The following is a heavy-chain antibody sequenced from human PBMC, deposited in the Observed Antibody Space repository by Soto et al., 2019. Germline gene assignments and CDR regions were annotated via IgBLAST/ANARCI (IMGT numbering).Heavy chain of an antibody. Sequence: QVQLVQSGAEVKKPGSSVKVSCKASGGTFSSYTISWVRQAPGQGLEWMGRIIPILGIANYAQKFQGRVTITADKSTSTAYMELSSLRSEDTAVYYCASEGEYSGYDSWFDPWGQGTLVTVSS. V-gene: IGHV1-69*02. D-gene: IGHD5-12*01. J-gene: IGHJ5*02. CDR2: IIPILGIA. CDR1: GGTFSSYT. CDR3: ASEGEYSGYDSWFDP.